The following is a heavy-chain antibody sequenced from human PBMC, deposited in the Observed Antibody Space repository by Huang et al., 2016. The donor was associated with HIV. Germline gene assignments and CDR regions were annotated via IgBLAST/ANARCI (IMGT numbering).Heavy chain of an antibody. Sequence: QVHLQQWGAGLLKPSETLTLTCAVSGASFTGNYWTWIRQTPGKGLEWIGEINDSGATMYNPSLESRVTISIDRSKKQFSRRLSSMTAADTAVYYCARQWVLLDYLMGMDVWGQGTTVIVSS. D-gene: IGHD3-3*01. CDR3: ARQWVLLDYLMGMDV. J-gene: IGHJ6*02. CDR1: GASFTGNY. V-gene: IGHV4-34*01. CDR2: INDSGAT.